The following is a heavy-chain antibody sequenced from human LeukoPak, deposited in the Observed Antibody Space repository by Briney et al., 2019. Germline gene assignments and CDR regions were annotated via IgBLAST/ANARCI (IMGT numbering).Heavy chain of an antibody. D-gene: IGHD1-7*01. CDR3: ARHLVRLAGTTSGLDY. V-gene: IGHV4-39*01. J-gene: IGHJ4*02. CDR2: IYYSGST. Sequence: SETLSLTCTVSGGSISSSSYYWGWIRQPPGKGLEWIGSIYYSGSTYYNPSLKSRVTISVDTSKNQFSLKLSSVTAADTAVYYCARHLVRLAGTTSGLDYWGQGTLVTVSS. CDR1: GGSISSSSYY.